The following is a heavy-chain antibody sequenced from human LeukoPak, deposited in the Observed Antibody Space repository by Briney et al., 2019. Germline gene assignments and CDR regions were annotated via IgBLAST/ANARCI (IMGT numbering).Heavy chain of an antibody. J-gene: IGHJ4*02. Sequence: PGGSLRLSCAASGFTFSSYAMSWVRQAPGKGLEWVSAISGSGGSTYYADSVKGRFTISRDNSKNTLYLQMNSLRAEDTAVYYCASRPSFLRGYTYYFDYWGQGTLVTVSS. V-gene: IGHV3-23*01. D-gene: IGHD3-22*01. CDR3: ASRPSFLRGYTYYFDY. CDR2: ISGSGGST. CDR1: GFTFSSYA.